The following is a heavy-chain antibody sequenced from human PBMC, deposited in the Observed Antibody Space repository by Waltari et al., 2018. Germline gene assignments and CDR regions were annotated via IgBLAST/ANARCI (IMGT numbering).Heavy chain of an antibody. CDR1: AVLVPHYY. CDR2: VSHSGSS. CDR3: ARDQHLAASRGFGMDV. Sequence: QVQLQESGPGLLKASATLSLPCAVSAVLVPHYYWSWIRQAAGKQLEWIGRVSHSGSSNYNPSLASRVQMYVDRSKNHFSLKLNSVTAADTAIYYCARDQHLAASRGFGMDVWGRGTTVTVSS. D-gene: IGHD3-16*01. J-gene: IGHJ6*02. V-gene: IGHV4-4*07.